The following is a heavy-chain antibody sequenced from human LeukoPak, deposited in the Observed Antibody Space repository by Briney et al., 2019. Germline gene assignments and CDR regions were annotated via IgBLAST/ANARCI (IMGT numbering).Heavy chain of an antibody. V-gene: IGHV3-21*01. CDR3: ARVAQGATTENYYYYMDV. D-gene: IGHD4-11*01. CDR2: ITSRGTYI. J-gene: IGHJ6*03. Sequence: GGSLRLSCAASGFAFNSYTIKWVRQAPGKGLEWVSAITSRGTYIYNADSVKGRFTISRDNAENSAYLQMSSLRAEDTAVYYCARVAQGATTENYYYYMDVWGKGTTVTVSS. CDR1: GFAFNSYT.